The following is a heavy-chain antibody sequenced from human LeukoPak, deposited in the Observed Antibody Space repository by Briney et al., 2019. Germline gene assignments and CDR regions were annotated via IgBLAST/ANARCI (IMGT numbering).Heavy chain of an antibody. CDR3: ASEGADFLDYYYYMDV. CDR2: ISTSGTYM. V-gene: IGHV3-21*01. CDR1: GFTFSNYS. J-gene: IGHJ6*03. D-gene: IGHD3-3*01. Sequence: GGSLRLSCAASGFTFSNYSMNWVRQAPGKGLGWVSSISTSGTYMYYADSVKGRFTISRDNAKNSLYLQMNSLRAEDTAVYYCASEGADFLDYYYYMDVWGKGTTVTVSS.